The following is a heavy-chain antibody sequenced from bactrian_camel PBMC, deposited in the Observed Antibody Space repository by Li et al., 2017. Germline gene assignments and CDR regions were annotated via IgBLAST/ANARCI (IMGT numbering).Heavy chain of an antibody. D-gene: IGHD5*01. V-gene: IGHV3S57*01. Sequence: HVQLVESGGGSVQAGGSLRLSCAASGYTDNSDCMGWFRQAPGKEREGVAAISTDGSTTYADSVEGRFTISEDNAKNTLYLQMDDLKPEDTTMYFCAERPWGSGDGCAPSQTSFTWWGQGTQVTVS. CDR1: GYTDNSDC. CDR2: ISTDGST. J-gene: IGHJ4*01. CDR3: AERPWGSGDGCAPSQTSFTW.